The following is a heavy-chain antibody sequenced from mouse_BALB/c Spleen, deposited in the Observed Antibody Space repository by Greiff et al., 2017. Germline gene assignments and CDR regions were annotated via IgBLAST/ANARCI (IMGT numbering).Heavy chain of an antibody. Sequence: QVQLKQSGAELVRPGTSVKVSCKASGYAFTNYLIEWVKQRPGQGLEWIGVINPGSGGTNYNEKFKGKATLTADKSSSTAYMQLSSLTSDDSAVYCCARSGGNEDYWGQGTTLTVSS. CDR2: INPGSGGT. CDR1: GYAFTNYL. V-gene: IGHV1-54*01. CDR3: ARSGGNEDY. J-gene: IGHJ2*01. D-gene: IGHD2-1*01.